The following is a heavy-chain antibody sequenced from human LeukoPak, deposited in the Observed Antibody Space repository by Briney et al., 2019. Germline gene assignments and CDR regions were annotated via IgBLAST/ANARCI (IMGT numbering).Heavy chain of an antibody. Sequence: NPGGSLRLSCAASGFTFSDAWMSWVRQAPGKGPEWVGRIKSKIDGGTTDYAAPVKGRFTISRDDSENTLYLQMNSLKTEDTAVYYCTTGTGEKYWGQGTLVTVSS. D-gene: IGHD7-27*01. J-gene: IGHJ4*02. CDR2: IKSKIDGGTT. CDR3: TTGTGEKY. V-gene: IGHV3-15*01. CDR1: GFTFSDAW.